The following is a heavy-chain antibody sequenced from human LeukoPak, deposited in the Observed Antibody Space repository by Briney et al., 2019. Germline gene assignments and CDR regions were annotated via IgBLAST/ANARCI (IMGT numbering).Heavy chain of an antibody. CDR2: IKQDGSEK. V-gene: IGHV3-7*05. CDR1: GFIFTSYW. D-gene: IGHD4-17*01. CDR3: ARGGAMTTVTTY. Sequence: QPGGSLRLSCAASGFIFTSYWMTWVRQAPGKGLEWVANIKQDGSEKYYVDSVKGRFTISRDNAKNSLYLQMTSLRVEATAVYYCARGGAMTTVTTYWGQGTLVTVSS. J-gene: IGHJ4*02.